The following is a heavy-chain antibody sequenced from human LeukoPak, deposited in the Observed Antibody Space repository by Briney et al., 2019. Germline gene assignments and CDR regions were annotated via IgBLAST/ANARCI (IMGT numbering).Heavy chain of an antibody. CDR1: GGSFSGYY. CDR2: INHSGST. CDR3: ARGRPSATNWNDVVSGHFDY. J-gene: IGHJ4*02. Sequence: PSETLSLTCAVYGGSFSGYYWSWIRQPPGKGLEWFGEINHSGSTNYNPSLKSRVTISVDTSKNQFSLKLSSVTAADTAVYYCARGRPSATNWNDVVSGHFDYWGQGTLVTVSS. V-gene: IGHV4-34*01. D-gene: IGHD1-1*01.